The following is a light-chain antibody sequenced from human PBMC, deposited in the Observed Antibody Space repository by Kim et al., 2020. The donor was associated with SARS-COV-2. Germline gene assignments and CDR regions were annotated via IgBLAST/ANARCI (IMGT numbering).Light chain of an antibody. J-gene: IGLJ3*02. CDR3: NSRDSSGNRWV. V-gene: IGLV3-19*01. Sequence: ALGQTVRITCQGDSLRSYYASWYQQKPGQAPVLVIYGKNNRPSGIPDRFSGSSSGNTASLTITGAQAEDEADNYCNSRDSSGNRWVFGGGTQLTVL. CDR1: SLRSYY. CDR2: GKN.